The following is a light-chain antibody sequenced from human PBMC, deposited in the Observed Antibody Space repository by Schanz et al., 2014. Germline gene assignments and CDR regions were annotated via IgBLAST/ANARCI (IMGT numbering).Light chain of an antibody. CDR2: NVN. J-gene: IGLJ2*01. Sequence: QSALIQPPSVSGSPGQSVTISCTGTSSDVGSYDYVSWYQQHPGTVPKPMIYNVNTRPSGVPDRFSGSKSGNTASMTISGLQAEDEADYYCSAYTRSSAHGFFGGGTKLTVL. CDR1: SSDVGSYDY. CDR3: SAYTRSSAHGF. V-gene: IGLV2-18*02.